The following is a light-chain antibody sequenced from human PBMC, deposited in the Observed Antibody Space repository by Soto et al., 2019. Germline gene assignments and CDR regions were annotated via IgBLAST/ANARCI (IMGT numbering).Light chain of an antibody. CDR2: WAS. Sequence: DIVMTQSPDSLSVSLGERATINCKSSQSVLSSSNNKNYLAWYQQKPGQPPKVVIYWASTRGSWVPDRFSGSGSGTDFTLTISSLQAEDVAVYYCQHYYSSPLTFGGGTKVEIK. CDR3: QHYYSSPLT. V-gene: IGKV4-1*01. CDR1: QSVLSSSNNKNY. J-gene: IGKJ4*01.